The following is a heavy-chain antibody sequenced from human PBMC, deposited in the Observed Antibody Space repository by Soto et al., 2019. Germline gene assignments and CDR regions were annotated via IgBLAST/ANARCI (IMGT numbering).Heavy chain of an antibody. CDR3: ARNIAARPGYYYYYGMDV. V-gene: IGHV1-46*01. CDR1: GYTFTSYY. CDR2: INPSGGST. J-gene: IGHJ6*02. Sequence: ASVKVSCKASGYTFTSYYMHWVRQAPGQGLEWMGIINPSGGSTSYAQKFQGRVTMTRDTSTSTVYMELSSLRSEDTAVYYCARNIAARPGYYYYYGMDVWGQGTTVTVS. D-gene: IGHD6-6*01.